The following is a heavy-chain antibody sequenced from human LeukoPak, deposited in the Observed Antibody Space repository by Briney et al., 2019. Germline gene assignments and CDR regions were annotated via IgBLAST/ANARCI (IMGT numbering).Heavy chain of an antibody. CDR3: EKGRVYGDYAYIGYYYGMDV. J-gene: IGHJ6*02. D-gene: IGHD4-17*01. CDR1: GFTFSSYG. CDR2: ISYDGSNK. V-gene: IGHV3-30*18. Sequence: PGRSLRLSCSASGFTFSSYGMHWVRQAPGKGLEWVAVISYDGSNKYYADYVKGRFTISRDNSKNTLYMQMNSLSAEDTDVYYCEKGRVYGDYAYIGYYYGMDVWGQGTTVTVSS.